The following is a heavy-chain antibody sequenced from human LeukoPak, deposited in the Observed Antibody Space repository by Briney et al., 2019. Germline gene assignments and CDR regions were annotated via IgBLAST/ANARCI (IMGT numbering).Heavy chain of an antibody. CDR3: ARDGDIVGVLYYYYYYMDV. CDR2: INPNSGGT. V-gene: IGHV1-2*06. D-gene: IGHD1-26*01. Sequence: ASVKVSCKASGYTFTGYYMHWVRQAPGQGLEWMGRINPNSGGTNYAQKFQGRVTMTRDTSINTAYMELSRLRSDDTAVYYCARDGDIVGVLYYYYYYMDVWGKGTTVTVPS. CDR1: GYTFTGYY. J-gene: IGHJ6*03.